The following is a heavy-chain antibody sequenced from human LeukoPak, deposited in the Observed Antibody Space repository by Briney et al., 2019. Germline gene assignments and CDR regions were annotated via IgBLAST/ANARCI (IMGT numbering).Heavy chain of an antibody. CDR3: ARVRGGSGRSYAADAFDI. CDR2: IYNDGSST. J-gene: IGHJ3*02. V-gene: IGHV3-74*01. Sequence: GGSLRLSCAASRFTFSNYWMHWVRQAPGKGLVWVSRIYNDGSSTSYADSVKGRFTISRDNAKSTLYLQMNSLRAEDTAVYYCARVRGGSGRSYAADAFDIWGQGTMVTVSS. D-gene: IGHD1-26*01. CDR1: RFTFSNYW.